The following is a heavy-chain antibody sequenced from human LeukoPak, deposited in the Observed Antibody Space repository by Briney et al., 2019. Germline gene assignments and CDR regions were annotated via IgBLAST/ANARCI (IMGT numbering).Heavy chain of an antibody. J-gene: IGHJ4*02. V-gene: IGHV1-69*05. CDR3: ASGAFSMVRGVTYYFDY. D-gene: IGHD3-10*01. CDR1: GGTFSSYA. Sequence: SVKVSCKASGGTFSSYAISWVRQAPGQGLEGMGGIIPIFGTANYAQKFQGRVTITTDESTSTANMELSSLRSEDTAVYYCASGAFSMVRGVTYYFDYWGQGTLVTVSS. CDR2: IIPIFGTA.